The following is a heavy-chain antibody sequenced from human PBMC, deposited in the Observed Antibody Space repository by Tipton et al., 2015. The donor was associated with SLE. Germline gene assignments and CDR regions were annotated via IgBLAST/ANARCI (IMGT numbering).Heavy chain of an antibody. D-gene: IGHD5-12*01. CDR2: INHSGST. J-gene: IGHJ6*02. Sequence: TLSLTCAVYGGSFSGYYWSWIRQPPGKGLEWIGEINHSGSTNYNPSLKSRVTMSVDTSQSQFSLTLSSVTAADTAVYYCARGWGYDSLYYYYGMDVWGQGTTVTVSS. CDR3: ARGWGYDSLYYYYGMDV. CDR1: GGSFSGYY. V-gene: IGHV4-34*01.